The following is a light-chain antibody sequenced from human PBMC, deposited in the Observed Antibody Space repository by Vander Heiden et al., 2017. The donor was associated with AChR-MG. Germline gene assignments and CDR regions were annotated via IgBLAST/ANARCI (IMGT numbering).Light chain of an antibody. Sequence: DIHMTQSPSTLSASVGDRVTITCRASQSISSWLAWYQQKPGKAPNLLIYKASSLETGVPSRFSGSGSGTEFTLTISSLQPDDFATYYCQQYNSYRTFGQGTKVEIK. V-gene: IGKV1-5*03. CDR1: QSISSW. CDR3: QQYNSYRT. CDR2: KAS. J-gene: IGKJ1*01.